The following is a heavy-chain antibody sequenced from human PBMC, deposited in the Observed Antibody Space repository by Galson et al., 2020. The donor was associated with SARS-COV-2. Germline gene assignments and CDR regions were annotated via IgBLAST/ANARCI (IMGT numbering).Heavy chain of an antibody. J-gene: IGHJ6*02. CDR1: GFTFDDYG. D-gene: IGHD3-3*01. CDR3: AKDIAWITIKGMDI. CDR2: ISWNSDDI. V-gene: IGHV3-9*01. Sequence: GGSLRLSCAASGFTFDDYGMHWVRQAPGKGLEWVSSISWNSDDIAYADSVKGRFTISRDNAENSLYLQMNSLRTEDTGLYYCAKDIAWITIKGMDIWGQGTTVTVSS.